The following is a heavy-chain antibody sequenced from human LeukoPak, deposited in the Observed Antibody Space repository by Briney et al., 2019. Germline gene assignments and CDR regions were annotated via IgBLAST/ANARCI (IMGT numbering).Heavy chain of an antibody. CDR1: GGSISSYY. D-gene: IGHD6-19*01. V-gene: IGHV4-59*01. Sequence: SVTLSLTCTVSGGSISSYYWSWIRQPPGKGLVGMGYIYYSWSTNYNPALKSRVNISVDTSKNQSSLKLSSVTAADTAVYYCARVGGSVAGPLFDYWGQGTLVTVSS. J-gene: IGHJ4*02. CDR3: ARVGGSVAGPLFDY. CDR2: IYYSWST.